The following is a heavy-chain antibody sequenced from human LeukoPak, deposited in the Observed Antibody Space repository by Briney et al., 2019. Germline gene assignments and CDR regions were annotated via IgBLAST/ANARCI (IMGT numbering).Heavy chain of an antibody. V-gene: IGHV3-30-3*01. CDR3: ARGQYDFWSGYYPPAEYFQH. D-gene: IGHD3-3*01. Sequence: PGRSLRLSCAASGFTFSSYAMHWVRQAPGKGLEWVAVISYDGSNKYYADSVKGRFTISRDNSKNTLYLQMNSLRAEDTAVYYCARGQYDFWSGYYPPAEYFQHWGQGTLVTVSS. CDR2: ISYDGSNK. CDR1: GFTFSSYA. J-gene: IGHJ1*01.